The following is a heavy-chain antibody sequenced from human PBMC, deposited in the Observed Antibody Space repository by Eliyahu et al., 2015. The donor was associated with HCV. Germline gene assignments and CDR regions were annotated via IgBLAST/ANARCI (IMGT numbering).Heavy chain of an antibody. CDR3: ARAYGMDV. CDR1: GFTFSXYA. V-gene: IGHV3-30*04. J-gene: IGHJ6*02. Sequence: QVQLVESGGGVVQPGRSLRXSCAASGFTFSXYAMHWVRQAPGKGLEWVAVISYDGSNKYYADSVKGRFTISRDNSKNTLYLQMNSLRAEDTAVYYCARAYGMDVWGQGTTVTVSS. CDR2: ISYDGSNK.